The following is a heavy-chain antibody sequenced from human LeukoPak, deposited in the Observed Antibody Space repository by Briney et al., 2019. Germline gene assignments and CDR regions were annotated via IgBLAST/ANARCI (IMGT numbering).Heavy chain of an antibody. CDR2: IRSKGNSYAT. CDR3: AKEKYYYDSSGFDH. D-gene: IGHD3-22*01. J-gene: IGHJ5*02. V-gene: IGHV3-73*01. Sequence: SGGSLRLSCAASGFTFSGSAMQWVRQASGKGLEGVGRIRSKGNSYATAYAASVKGKFTISRDDSNNTLYLQMNSLRAEDTAVYYCAKEKYYYDSSGFDHWGQGTLVTVSS. CDR1: GFTFSGSA.